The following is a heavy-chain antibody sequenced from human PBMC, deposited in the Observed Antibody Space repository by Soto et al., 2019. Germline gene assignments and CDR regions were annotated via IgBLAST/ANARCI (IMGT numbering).Heavy chain of an antibody. J-gene: IGHJ5*02. Sequence: QVQLVESGGGVVQPGRSLRLSCAASGFTFSSYGMHWVRQAPGKGLEWVAVIWYDGSNKYYADSVKGRFTISRDNSKNTLYLQMTSLGAEDTAVYYCARDWEGQLTWGQGTLVTVSS. V-gene: IGHV3-33*01. D-gene: IGHD6-13*01. CDR2: IWYDGSNK. CDR3: ARDWEGQLT. CDR1: GFTFSSYG.